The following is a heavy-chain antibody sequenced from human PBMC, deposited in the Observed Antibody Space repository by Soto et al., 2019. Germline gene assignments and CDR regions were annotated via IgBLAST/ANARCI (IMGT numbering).Heavy chain of an antibody. Sequence: SETLSLTCTVSGGSISSYYWSWIRQPPGKGLEWIGYTYYSGSTNYNPSLKSRVTISVDTSKNQFSLKLSSVTAADTAVYYCARDADILTGSDAFDIWGQGTMVTVSS. J-gene: IGHJ3*02. D-gene: IGHD3-9*01. CDR1: GGSISSYY. CDR3: ARDADILTGSDAFDI. V-gene: IGHV4-59*01. CDR2: TYYSGST.